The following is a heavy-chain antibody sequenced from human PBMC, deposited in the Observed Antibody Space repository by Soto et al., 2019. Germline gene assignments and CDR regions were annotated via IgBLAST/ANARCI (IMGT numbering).Heavy chain of an antibody. CDR3: XXXXXXGSIQDNTFDX. CDR1: GYTFNRHD. D-gene: IGHD2-15*01. J-gene: IGHJ3*01. V-gene: IGHV1-8*01. CDR2: MNPNSGNT. Sequence: QVQLVQSGAEVKRSGASVRISCKASGYTFNRHDINWVRQATGQGPEWIGWMNPNSGNTGYAQKFQGRVTMTRDSSITTAYMDLSSLTSEDTAXXXXXXXXXXGSIQDNTFDXWGQG.